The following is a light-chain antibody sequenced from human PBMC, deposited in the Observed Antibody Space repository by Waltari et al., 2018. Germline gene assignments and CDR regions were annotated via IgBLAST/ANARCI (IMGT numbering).Light chain of an antibody. V-gene: IGKV4-1*01. CDR1: QSVLYDSNDKNY. CDR2: WAS. Sequence: DIVMTQSPEFLAASLGERATINCKSSQSVLYDSNDKNYLDWYQQKPGHPPKLLIYWASTRQSGVPDRFIGSGSGTDFTLTINRLQAEDVAVYYCNQYYSRRTFGRGTRVEIK. CDR3: NQYYSRRT. J-gene: IGKJ1*01.